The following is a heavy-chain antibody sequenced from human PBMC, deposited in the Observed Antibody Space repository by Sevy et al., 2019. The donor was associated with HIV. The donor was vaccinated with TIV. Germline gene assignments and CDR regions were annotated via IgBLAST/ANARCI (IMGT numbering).Heavy chain of an antibody. CDR1: GFSFSSYA. D-gene: IGHD1-26*01. Sequence: GGSLRLSCAASGFSFSSYAMHWVRHAPGKGLEWVAIISYEGMSKSYADSVEGRFTISRDNSKNTLYLQMNSLRVEDTALYYCARVAGDEYYFDHWGQGTLVTVSS. CDR2: ISYEGMSK. J-gene: IGHJ4*02. CDR3: ARVAGDEYYFDH. V-gene: IGHV3-30*04.